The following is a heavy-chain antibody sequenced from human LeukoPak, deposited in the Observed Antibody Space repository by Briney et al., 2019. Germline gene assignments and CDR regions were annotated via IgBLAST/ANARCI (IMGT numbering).Heavy chain of an antibody. CDR2: ISYDGSNK. CDR3: ARDTRPGYSSCPACYYYGMDV. CDR1: GFTFSSYA. V-gene: IGHV3-30-3*01. Sequence: GGSLRLSCAASGFTFSSYAMHWVRQAPGKGLEWVAVISYDGSNKYYADSVKGRFTISRDNSKNTLYLQMNSLRAEDTAVYYCARDTRPGYSSCPACYYYGMDVWGQGTTVTVSS. D-gene: IGHD6-13*01. J-gene: IGHJ6*02.